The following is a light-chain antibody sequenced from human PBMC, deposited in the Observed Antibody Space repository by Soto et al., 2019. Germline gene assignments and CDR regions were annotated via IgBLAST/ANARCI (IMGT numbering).Light chain of an antibody. J-gene: IGKJ2*01. CDR2: AAS. CDR1: QGISRV. V-gene: IGKV1-9*01. Sequence: DIQLTQSPSFLSASVGDRVTIACRDSQGISRVLVWYQQKPGKAPKVLIYAASTLQSGVPSRFSGSGSGTEFTLTISSLQPEDYATYYCQQHNSFPRSFGQGTKLEIK. CDR3: QQHNSFPRS.